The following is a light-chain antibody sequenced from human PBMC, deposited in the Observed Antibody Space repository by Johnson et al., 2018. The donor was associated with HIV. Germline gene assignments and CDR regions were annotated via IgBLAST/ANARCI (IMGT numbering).Light chain of an antibody. Sequence: QSMLTQPPSVSAAPGQKVTISCSGSSSNIGRNYVSWYQQLPGTAPKLLIFDNNKRPSGIPDRFSASKSGTSATPGITGLQTGDEADYYCGTWDSSLSAYVFGTGTKVTVL. CDR3: GTWDSSLSAYV. J-gene: IGLJ1*01. V-gene: IGLV1-51*01. CDR2: DNN. CDR1: SSNIGRNY.